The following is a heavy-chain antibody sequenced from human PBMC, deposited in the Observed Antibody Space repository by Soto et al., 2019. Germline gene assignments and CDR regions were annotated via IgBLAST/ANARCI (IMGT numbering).Heavy chain of an antibody. V-gene: IGHV4-39*02. D-gene: IGHD2-8*02. J-gene: IGHJ4*02. CDR3: ARDKITGLFDY. CDR2: VYYGGST. CDR1: GGSISSSTHY. Sequence: SETLSLTCSVSGGSISSSTHYWGWIRQPPGKGLEWIASVYYGGSTYYNPSLKSRVTISIDTSKNQFSLRLSSVTAADTAVYYCARDKITGLFDYWGQGTLVT.